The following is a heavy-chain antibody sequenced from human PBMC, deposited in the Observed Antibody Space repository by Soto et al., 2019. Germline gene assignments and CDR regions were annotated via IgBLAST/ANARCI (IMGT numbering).Heavy chain of an antibody. CDR1: GFTFSDYY. CDR2: ISSSGSTI. J-gene: IGHJ4*02. D-gene: IGHD5-12*01. Sequence: GGSLRLSCAASGFTFSDYYMSWIRQAPGKGLEWVSYISSSGSTIYYADSVKGRFTISRDNAKNSLYLQMNSLRAEDTAVYYCARDRYSGYDLGSYYFVYWGQGTLVTGSS. CDR3: ARDRYSGYDLGSYYFVY. V-gene: IGHV3-11*01.